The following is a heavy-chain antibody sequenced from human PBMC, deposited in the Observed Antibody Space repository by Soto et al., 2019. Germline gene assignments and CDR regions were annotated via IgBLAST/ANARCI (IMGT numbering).Heavy chain of an antibody. J-gene: IGHJ4*02. V-gene: IGHV4-30-4*01. CDR2: IYYSGST. CDR3: ARDSYGFFGVDY. CDR1: GGSISSGDHY. D-gene: IGHD5-18*01. Sequence: QVQLQESGPGLVKPSQTVSLTCTVTGGSISSGDHYWDWIRQPPGKGLEWIGYIYYSGSTYYNPSLKSRVIIXLXTSKNQFSLKLSSVTAADTAVYYCARDSYGFFGVDYWGQGTLVTVSS.